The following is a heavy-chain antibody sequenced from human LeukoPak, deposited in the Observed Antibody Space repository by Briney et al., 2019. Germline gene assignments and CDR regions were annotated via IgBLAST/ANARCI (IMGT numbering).Heavy chain of an antibody. Sequence: PSQTLSLTCTVSGGSISSGGYSWSWIRQHPGKGLEWIGYIYYSGSTYYNPSLKSRVTISVDTSKNQFSLKLSSVTPADTAVYYCAMAVTNDYFDYWGQGTLVTVSS. V-gene: IGHV4-31*03. D-gene: IGHD2-21*02. CDR1: GGSISSGGYS. J-gene: IGHJ4*02. CDR3: AMAVTNDYFDY. CDR2: IYYSGST.